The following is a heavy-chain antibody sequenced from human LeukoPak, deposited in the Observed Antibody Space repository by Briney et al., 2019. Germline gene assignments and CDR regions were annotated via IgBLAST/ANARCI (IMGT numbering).Heavy chain of an antibody. CDR1: GGSISSYY. V-gene: IGHV4-59*01. CDR2: IYYSGTT. Sequence: SETLSLTCTVPGGSISSYYWSWIRQPPGKGLEWIGYIYYSGTTNYNPSLKSRVTISVDTSKNQFSLKLSSVTAADTAVYYCARVTYYYYSGSYLDYWAREPWSPSPQ. J-gene: IGHJ4*02. CDR3: ARVTYYYYSGSYLDY. D-gene: IGHD3-10*01.